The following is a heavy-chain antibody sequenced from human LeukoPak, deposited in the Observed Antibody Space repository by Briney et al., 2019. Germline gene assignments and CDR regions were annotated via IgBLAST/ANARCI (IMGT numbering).Heavy chain of an antibody. CDR1: GFTFSSYA. CDR2: ISYDGSSK. D-gene: IGHD5-18*01. J-gene: IGHJ4*02. CDR3: ARGRGGYSYGWLDY. Sequence: PGGSLRLSCAASGFTFSSYAMHWVRQAPGKGLEGVAVISYDGSSKYYADSVKGRFTISRDNSKNTLYLQMNSLRAEDTAVYYCARGRGGYSYGWLDYWGQGTLVTVSS. V-gene: IGHV3-30-3*01.